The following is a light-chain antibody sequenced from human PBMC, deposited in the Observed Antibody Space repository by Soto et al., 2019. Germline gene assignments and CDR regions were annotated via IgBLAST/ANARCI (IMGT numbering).Light chain of an antibody. CDR1: QGISSF. V-gene: IGKV1-9*01. Sequence: DIQLTQSPSFLSASVGDRVTITCRASQGISSFIAWYQQKPGKAPKLLIHTASTLHSGVPSRFSGSGSGTEFTLTISSLQPEDFATSYCQHRHSYPITFGQGTRLEIK. CDR2: TAS. CDR3: QHRHSYPIT. J-gene: IGKJ5*01.